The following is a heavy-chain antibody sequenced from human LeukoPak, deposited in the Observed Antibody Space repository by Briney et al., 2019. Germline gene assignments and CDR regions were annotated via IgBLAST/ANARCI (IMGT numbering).Heavy chain of an antibody. CDR1: GGSISTYY. J-gene: IGHJ5*02. CDR3: ASGGRISAANWFNP. V-gene: IGHV4-4*07. D-gene: IGHD6-13*01. Sequence: SETLSLTCTVSGGSISTYYWSWIRQPAGKGLEWIGRVYPSGRTSYNPSLENRVTMSVDTSKKQFSLKLRSVTAADTAVYYCASGGRISAANWFNPWGQGTLVTVSS. CDR2: VYPSGRT.